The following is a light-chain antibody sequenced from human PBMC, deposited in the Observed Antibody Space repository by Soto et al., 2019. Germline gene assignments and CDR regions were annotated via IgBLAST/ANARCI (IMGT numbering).Light chain of an antibody. V-gene: IGKV3-15*01. J-gene: IGKJ4*01. CDR2: AAS. CDR1: QSVSSN. Sequence: EIVMTQSPATLSVSPGERATLSCRASQSVSSNLAWYQQKPGQTPKLLIYAASTRATGIPARFSGSGSGTEFTLTISSLQSEDFAVYFCQQYNVWPLTFGGGTKVEFK. CDR3: QQYNVWPLT.